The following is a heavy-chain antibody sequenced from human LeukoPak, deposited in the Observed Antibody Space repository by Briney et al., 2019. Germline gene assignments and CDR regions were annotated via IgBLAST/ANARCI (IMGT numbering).Heavy chain of an antibody. J-gene: IGHJ4*02. CDR1: GFTFSSYG. CDR2: ISYDGSNK. CDR3: AKDLEHSGWYYFDY. V-gene: IGHV3-30*18. Sequence: PGGSLRLSCAASGFTFSSYGMHWVRQAPGKGLEWVAVISYDGSNKYYADSVKGRFTISRDNSKNTLYLQMNSLRAEDTAVYYCAKDLEHSGWYYFDYWGQGTLATVSS. D-gene: IGHD6-19*01.